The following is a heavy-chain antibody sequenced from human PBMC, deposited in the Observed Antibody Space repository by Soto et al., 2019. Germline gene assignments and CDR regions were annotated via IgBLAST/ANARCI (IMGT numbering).Heavy chain of an antibody. V-gene: IGHV1-3*01. J-gene: IGHJ4*02. Sequence: ASVKVSCKASGYTFTSYAMHWVRQAPGQRLEWMGWISAGNGNTKYSQKFQGRVTITRDTSASTAYMELSSLRSEDTAVCYCARTTQWLVRGGFDYWGQGTLVTVSS. CDR3: ARTTQWLVRGGFDY. CDR1: GYTFTSYA. D-gene: IGHD6-19*01. CDR2: ISAGNGNT.